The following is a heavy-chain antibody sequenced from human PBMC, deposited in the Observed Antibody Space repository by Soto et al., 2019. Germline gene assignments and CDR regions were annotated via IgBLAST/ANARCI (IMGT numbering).Heavy chain of an antibody. J-gene: IGHJ6*02. D-gene: IGHD1-26*01. CDR3: AIDTPRGRYYYGMDV. Sequence: QVQLVQSGAEVKKPGSSVKVSCKASGGTFSSYTISWVRQAPGQGLEWMGRIIPILGIANYAQKFQGRVTITADKSTSTAYMELSSLRSEDTAVYYCAIDTPRGRYYYGMDVWGQGTTVTVSS. CDR2: IIPILGIA. V-gene: IGHV1-69*08. CDR1: GGTFSSYT.